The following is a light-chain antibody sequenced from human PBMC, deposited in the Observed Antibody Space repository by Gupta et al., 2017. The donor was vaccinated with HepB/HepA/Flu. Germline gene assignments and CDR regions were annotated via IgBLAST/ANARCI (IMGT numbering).Light chain of an antibody. Sequence: SVLTQPPSASGAPGQRVTISCSGSSSDLGSNYVCWYQQLPGTAPKLLMYRNNQRPSGVPDRFSGYKSGTSAYRDISGLRAEDEADYSGAEFDDILSGVVFGGGTKLTVL. V-gene: IGLV1-47*01. CDR1: SSDLGSNY. J-gene: IGLJ2*01. CDR3: AEFDDILSGVV. CDR2: RNN.